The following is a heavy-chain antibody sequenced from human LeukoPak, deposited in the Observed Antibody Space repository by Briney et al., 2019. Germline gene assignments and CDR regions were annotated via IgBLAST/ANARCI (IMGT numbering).Heavy chain of an antibody. Sequence: GGSLRLSCAASGFTFSSYEMNWVRQAPGKELEWVSYISSSGSTIYYADSVKGRFTISRDNAKNSLYLQMNSLGAEDTAVYYCAELGITMIGGVWGKGTTVTISS. V-gene: IGHV3-48*03. J-gene: IGHJ6*04. CDR1: GFTFSSYE. CDR3: AELGITMIGGV. D-gene: IGHD3-10*02. CDR2: ISSSGSTI.